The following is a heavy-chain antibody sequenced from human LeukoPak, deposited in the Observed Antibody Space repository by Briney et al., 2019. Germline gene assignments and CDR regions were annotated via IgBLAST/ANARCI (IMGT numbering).Heavy chain of an antibody. J-gene: IGHJ4*02. CDR2: ISYDGSNK. Sequence: GGSLRLSCAASGFTFSSYAMHWVRQAPGKGLEWVAVISYDGSNKYYADSVKGRFTISRDNAKNSLYLQMNSLRAEDTAVYYCARAGGHRNSGYDYWGQGTLVTVSS. CDR3: ARAGGHRNSGYDY. CDR1: GFTFSSYA. V-gene: IGHV3-30-3*01. D-gene: IGHD5-12*01.